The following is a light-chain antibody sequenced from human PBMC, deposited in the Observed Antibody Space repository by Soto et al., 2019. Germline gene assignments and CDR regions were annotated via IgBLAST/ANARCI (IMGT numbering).Light chain of an antibody. CDR2: EVS. CDR1: SSDVGGYNY. V-gene: IGLV2-14*01. Sequence: QSVLAQPASVSGSPGQSITISCTGTSSDVGGYNYVSWYQQHPGKAPKLMIYEVSNRPSGVSNRFSGSKSGNTASLTISGLQAEDEADYYCSSYTSSSTLNYVFGTGPKVTVL. J-gene: IGLJ1*01. CDR3: SSYTSSSTLNYV.